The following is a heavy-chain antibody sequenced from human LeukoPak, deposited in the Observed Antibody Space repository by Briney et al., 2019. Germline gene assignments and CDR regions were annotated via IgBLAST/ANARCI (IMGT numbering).Heavy chain of an antibody. CDR1: GFTFSSYS. J-gene: IGHJ5*02. D-gene: IGHD3-10*01. CDR2: ISSASNTI. Sequence: PEESLRLSCAASGFTFSSYSMNWVRQAPGKGLEWVSYISSASNTIYYADSVKGRFTISRDNAKNSLNLQMNSLRVDDTAMYYCARDGWFGDYNWFDPWGQGTLVTVSS. V-gene: IGHV3-48*01. CDR3: ARDGWFGDYNWFDP.